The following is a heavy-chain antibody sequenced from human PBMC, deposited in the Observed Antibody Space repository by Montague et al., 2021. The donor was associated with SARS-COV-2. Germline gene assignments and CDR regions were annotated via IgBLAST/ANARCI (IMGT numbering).Heavy chain of an antibody. D-gene: IGHD3-3*01. CDR1: GFKFGDYW. J-gene: IGHJ6*03. CDR3: ARATIYMDF. V-gene: IGHV3-7*03. Sequence: SLRLSCAASGFKFGDYWMSWVCQAPGKGLVWVAIIKLNGSAEYYMDSVKGRFTVSRGNAKNSLYLQMNSLRAEDTAMYYCARATIYMDFWGKGTTVTVSS. CDR2: IKLNGSAE.